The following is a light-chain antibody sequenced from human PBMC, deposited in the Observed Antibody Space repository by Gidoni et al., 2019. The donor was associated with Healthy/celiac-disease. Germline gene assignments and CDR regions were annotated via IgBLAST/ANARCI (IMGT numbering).Light chain of an antibody. CDR1: SSNIGAGYD. CDR3: QSYDINLRGVI. V-gene: IGLV1-40*01. J-gene: IGLJ2*01. CDR2: GNN. Sequence: QSVLTQPSSVSGVPGRRVTISCIGTSSNIGAGYDIHWYQQFPGTAPTLLIRGNNNRPSGVPDRFSASKSGTSASLAITGLQAEDEADYFCQSYDINLRGVIFGGGTKLTVL.